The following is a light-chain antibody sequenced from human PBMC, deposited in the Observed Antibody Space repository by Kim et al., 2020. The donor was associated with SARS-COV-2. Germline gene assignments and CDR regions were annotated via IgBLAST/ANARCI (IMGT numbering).Light chain of an antibody. Sequence: SPGEKAPLSCRASQRVSRSYLAWYQQKPGQAPRLLIYGASSRATGIPDRFSGSGSGTDFTLTISRLEPEDFAVYYCQQYGSSPRYTFGQGTKLEI. CDR2: GAS. V-gene: IGKV3-20*01. CDR1: QRVSRSY. CDR3: QQYGSSPRYT. J-gene: IGKJ2*01.